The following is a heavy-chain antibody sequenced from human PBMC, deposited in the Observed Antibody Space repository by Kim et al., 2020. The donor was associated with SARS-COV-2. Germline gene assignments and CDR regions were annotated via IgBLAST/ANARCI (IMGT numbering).Heavy chain of an antibody. J-gene: IGHJ6*02. CDR3: ARDRVIHYYYYYGMDV. CDR1: GFTVSSNY. D-gene: IGHD3-16*02. V-gene: IGHV3-53*01. CDR2: IYSGGST. Sequence: GGSLRLSCAASGFTVSSNYMSWVRQAPGKGLEWVSVIYSGGSTYYADSVKGRFTISRDNSKNTLYLQMNSLRAEDTAVYYCARDRVIHYYYYYGMDVWGQGTTVTVSS.